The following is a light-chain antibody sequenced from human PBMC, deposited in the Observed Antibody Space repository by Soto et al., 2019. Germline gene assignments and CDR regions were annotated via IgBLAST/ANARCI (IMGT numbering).Light chain of an antibody. V-gene: IGKV3-15*01. CDR2: GAS. CDR3: QQYNIWPPYT. J-gene: IGKJ2*01. CDR1: QRISSN. Sequence: EIVMTQSPATLSVSPGERATLYCKASQRISSNLAWYQQKPGQPPRLLIYGASTRATGIPARFSGSGSGTEFTLTINGLQSEDFALYYCQQYNIWPPYTFGQGTKLEIK.